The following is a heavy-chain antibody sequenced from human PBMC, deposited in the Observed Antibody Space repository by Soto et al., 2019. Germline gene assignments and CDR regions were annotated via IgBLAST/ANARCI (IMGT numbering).Heavy chain of an antibody. CDR2: ISGSGGSL. CDR1: GFTFSNYA. V-gene: IGHV3-23*01. CDR3: AKSGAAAGTSPYFDY. Sequence: EVQLLESGGGLVQPGGSLRLSCAVSGFTFSNYAMTWVRQAPGRGLEWVSIISGSGGSLYYADSVKGRFTISRDNSKSTLXXXXXXXXAEDTALYYCAKSGAAAGTSPYFDYWGQGTLVAVSS. J-gene: IGHJ4*02. D-gene: IGHD6-13*01.